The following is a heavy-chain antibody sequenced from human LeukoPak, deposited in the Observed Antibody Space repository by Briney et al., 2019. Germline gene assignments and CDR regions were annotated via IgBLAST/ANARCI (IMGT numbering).Heavy chain of an antibody. V-gene: IGHV3-30*02. Sequence: GGSLRLSCAASGFTFSSYGMHWVRQAPGKGLEWVTFIRYDVSNKYYADSVKGRFTISRDNSKNTLYLQMNSLRAEDTAVYYCAKDGLGSGSYPIYLYWGQGTLVTVSS. CDR3: AKDGLGSGSYPIYLY. CDR2: IRYDVSNK. J-gene: IGHJ4*02. D-gene: IGHD1-26*01. CDR1: GFTFSSYG.